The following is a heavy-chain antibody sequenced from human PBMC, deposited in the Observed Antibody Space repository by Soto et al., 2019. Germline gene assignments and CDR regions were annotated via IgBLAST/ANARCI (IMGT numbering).Heavy chain of an antibody. CDR1: GFTFSSYE. CDR2: IGSSGSTI. V-gene: IGHV3-48*03. J-gene: IGHJ3*02. D-gene: IGHD5-12*01. CDR3: AREATKYDAFDI. Sequence: PGGSLRLSCAASGFTFSSYEMNWVRQAPGKGLEWVSYIGSSGSTIYYADSVKGRFTISRDNARNSLYLQMNSLTAEDTAVYYCAREATKYDAFDIWGQGAMVTVSS.